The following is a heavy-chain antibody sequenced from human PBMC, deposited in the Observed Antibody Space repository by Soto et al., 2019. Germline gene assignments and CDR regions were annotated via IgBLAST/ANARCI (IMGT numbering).Heavy chain of an antibody. CDR1: GYTLTSHG. Sequence: QVQLVQSGAEVKKPGASVKVSCKASGYTLTSHGISWVRQAPGQRLEWMGWINAGNGNTKYSQKFQGRVTITRDTSASTAYMELSSLRSEDTAVYYCARVESIAAAGRWDWFDPWGQGTLVTVSS. J-gene: IGHJ5*02. V-gene: IGHV1-3*01. CDR2: INAGNGNT. CDR3: ARVESIAAAGRWDWFDP. D-gene: IGHD6-13*01.